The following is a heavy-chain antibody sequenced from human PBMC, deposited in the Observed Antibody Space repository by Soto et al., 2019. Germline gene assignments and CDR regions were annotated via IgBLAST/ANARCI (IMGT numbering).Heavy chain of an antibody. CDR2: IWYDGSNQ. V-gene: IGHV3-33*01. D-gene: IGHD3-10*01. Sequence: QVQLVESGGGVVQPGRSLRLSCAASGFTFSSYGMHWVRQAPGKGLEWVAVIWYDGSNQYYADSVKGRFTISRDNSKNTLYLQMNSLRAEDTAVYYCARGTLWFGELSVDYWGQGTLVTFSS. CDR1: GFTFSSYG. CDR3: ARGTLWFGELSVDY. J-gene: IGHJ4*02.